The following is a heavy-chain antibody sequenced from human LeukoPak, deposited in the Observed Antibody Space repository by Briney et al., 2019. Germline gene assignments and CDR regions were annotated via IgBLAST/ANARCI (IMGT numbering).Heavy chain of an antibody. Sequence: GGSLRLSCAASGFTFDDYAMHWVRQAPGKGLEWVSGISWNSGSIGYADSVKSRFTISRDNAKNSLYLQMNSLRAEDTALYYCAKDAPYAFDIWGQGTMVTVSS. V-gene: IGHV3-9*01. CDR3: AKDAPYAFDI. CDR1: GFTFDDYA. J-gene: IGHJ3*02. CDR2: ISWNSGSI.